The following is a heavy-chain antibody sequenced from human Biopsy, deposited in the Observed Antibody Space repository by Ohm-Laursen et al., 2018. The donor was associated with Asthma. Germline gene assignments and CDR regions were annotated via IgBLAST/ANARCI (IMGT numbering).Heavy chain of an antibody. V-gene: IGHV3-53*01. J-gene: IGHJ4*02. CDR3: ARFVQAEEGVF. CDR2: IYSGGTS. D-gene: IGHD3-10*02. CDR1: GFTVSRDY. Sequence: SLRLSCAASGFTVSRDYMFWVRQAPGKGLEWVSVIYSGGTSHTADSVTGRFTISRDNSKNSLYLQMNSLRAEDTAVYLCARFVQAEEGVFWGQGTRVTVSS.